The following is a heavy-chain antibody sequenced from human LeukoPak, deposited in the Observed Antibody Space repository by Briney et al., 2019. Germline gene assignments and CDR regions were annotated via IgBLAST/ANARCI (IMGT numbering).Heavy chain of an antibody. Sequence: GGSLRLSCAASGVTFSSDGISWGRQAPGKGGGWGSTLSASAGSTYSADSVPGRFTISRYNSKHPLYLQMNTLRAEHPAVYYCAKGGSSSGCRNYFDYWGQGTLVTVSS. CDR3: AKGGSSSGCRNYFDY. V-gene: IGHV3-23*01. J-gene: IGHJ4*02. CDR1: GVTFSSDG. CDR2: LSASAGST. D-gene: IGHD6-19*01.